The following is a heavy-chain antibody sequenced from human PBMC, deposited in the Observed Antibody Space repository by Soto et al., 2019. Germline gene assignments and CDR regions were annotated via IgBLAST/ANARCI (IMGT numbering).Heavy chain of an antibody. CDR3: ARGEEVYYYYYGMDV. J-gene: IGHJ6*02. CDR2: ISAYNGNT. D-gene: IGHD1-26*01. Sequence: ASVKVSCKASGYTFTSYGISWVRQAPGQGLEWMGWISAYNGNTNYAQKLQGRVTMTTDTSTSTAYMELRSLRSDDTAVYYCARGEEVYYYYYGMDVWGQGTTVTVSS. CDR1: GYTFTSYG. V-gene: IGHV1-18*01.